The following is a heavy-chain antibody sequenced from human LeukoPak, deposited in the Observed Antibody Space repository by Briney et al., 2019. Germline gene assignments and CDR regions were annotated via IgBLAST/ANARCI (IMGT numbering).Heavy chain of an antibody. D-gene: IGHD3-10*01. CDR2: ISYDGGNK. CDR1: GFTFSSYS. Sequence: GGSLRLSCAASGFTFSSYSMNWVRQAPGKGLEWVAVISYDGGNKYYADSVKDRFIISRDISKHTVYLQVNSLSTEDTALYYCARDRGVEPSYYYFFGMDVWGQGTTVTVSS. CDR3: ARDRGVEPSYYYFFGMDV. V-gene: IGHV3-30*03. J-gene: IGHJ6*02.